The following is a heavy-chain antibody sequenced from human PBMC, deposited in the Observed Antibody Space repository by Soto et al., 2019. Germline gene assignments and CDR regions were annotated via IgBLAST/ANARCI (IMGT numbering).Heavy chain of an antibody. Sequence: HVTLKASGPVRVKPTETLTLTCTVSGFSLSNGKVGVSWISQPPGKALEWLAHIFSNDEKSYSTSLKSRLTISEDPSKTQVVLTMTNVDPVDTATYYCARILFGRAVAGGYFFMDVWGKGTTVTVSS. CDR3: ARILFGRAVAGGYFFMDV. V-gene: IGHV2-26*01. CDR2: IFSNDEK. J-gene: IGHJ6*03. D-gene: IGHD6-19*01. CDR1: GFSLSNGKVG.